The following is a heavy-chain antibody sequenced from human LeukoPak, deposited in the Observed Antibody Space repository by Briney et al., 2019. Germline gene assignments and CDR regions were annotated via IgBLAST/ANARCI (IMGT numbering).Heavy chain of an antibody. CDR1: GFSFTNSA. V-gene: IGHV1-58*01. CDR2: IVVGSGNT. D-gene: IGHD5-18*01. CDR3: AAAYIGGAMVTNAFDI. Sequence: SVTVSFTSSGFSFTNSAVQWVRQARGQRQEWIGGIVVGSGNTIYVQKFQERVTITRDMSTSTAYMELSSLRSEDTAVYYCAAAYIGGAMVTNAFDIWGQGTMVTVSS. J-gene: IGHJ3*02.